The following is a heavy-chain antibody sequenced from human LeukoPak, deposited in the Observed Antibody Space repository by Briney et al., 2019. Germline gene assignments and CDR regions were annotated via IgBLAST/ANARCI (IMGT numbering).Heavy chain of an antibody. CDR3: ARGALCGGDCYSTADY. D-gene: IGHD2-21*02. V-gene: IGHV1-69*01. J-gene: IGHJ4*02. CDR2: IIPIFGTA. CDR1: GGTFSSYA. Sequence: SVKVSCKASGGTFSSYAISWVRQAPGQGLEWMGGIIPIFGTANYAQKFQGRVTITADESTSTAYMELSSLRSEDTAVYYCARGALCGGDCYSTADYWGQGTLVTVSS.